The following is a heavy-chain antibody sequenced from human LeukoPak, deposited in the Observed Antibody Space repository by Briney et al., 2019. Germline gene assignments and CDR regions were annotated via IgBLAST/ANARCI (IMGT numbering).Heavy chain of an antibody. D-gene: IGHD3-16*01. CDR1: EFTFSNYW. CDR3: VKDERDAYYES. J-gene: IGHJ5*02. CDR2: INEDETAK. V-gene: IGHV3-7*03. Sequence: GGSLRLSCAASEFTFSNYWMTWVRQAPGKGLEWVANINEDETAKYYVGSVKGRFTISRDNAKNSLYLQMNSLRAEDTAIYYCVKDERDAYYESWGQGTLVTVSS.